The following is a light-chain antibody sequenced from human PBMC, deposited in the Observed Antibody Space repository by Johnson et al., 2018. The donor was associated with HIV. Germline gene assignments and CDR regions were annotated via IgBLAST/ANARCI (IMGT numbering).Light chain of an antibody. V-gene: IGLV1-51*01. CDR3: GTWDSSLSAGV. CDR1: SSNIGNNY. Sequence: QPVLTQPPSVSAAPGQKVTISCSGSSSNIGNNYVSWYQQLPGTAPKLLIYDNNKRPSGIPDRFSGSKSVTSATLGITGLKTGDEADYYCGTWDSSLSAGVFGTGTKVTVL. J-gene: IGLJ1*01. CDR2: DNN.